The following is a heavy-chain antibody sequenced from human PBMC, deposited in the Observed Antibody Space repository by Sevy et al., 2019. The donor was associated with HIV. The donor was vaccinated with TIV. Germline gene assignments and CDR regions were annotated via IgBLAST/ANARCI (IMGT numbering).Heavy chain of an antibody. CDR1: GGSFSGYY. CDR2: INHSGST. D-gene: IGHD2-2*01. J-gene: IGHJ3*02. V-gene: IGHV4-34*01. Sequence: SETLSLTCAVYGGSFSGYYWSWIRQPPGKGLEWIGEINHSGSTNYNPSLTGRVTISVDTSKNQFSLRLSSVTAADTAGYYCARHCSGTSCSHAFDIWGQGTMVTVSS. CDR3: ARHCSGTSCSHAFDI.